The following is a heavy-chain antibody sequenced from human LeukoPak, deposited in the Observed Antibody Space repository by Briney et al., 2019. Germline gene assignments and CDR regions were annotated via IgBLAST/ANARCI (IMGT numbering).Heavy chain of an antibody. V-gene: IGHV2-5*01. D-gene: IGHD6-19*01. CDR3: AHIKLYSSGLLGYFDY. CDR1: GFSLSTSGVG. Sequence: SGPTLVKPTQTLTLTCTFSGFSLSTSGVGVGWIRQPPGKALEWLALIYRNDDKRYSPSLKSRLTITKDTSKNQVVLTMTNMDPVDTATYYCAHIKLYSSGLLGYFDYWGQGTLVTVSS. J-gene: IGHJ4*02. CDR2: IYRNDDK.